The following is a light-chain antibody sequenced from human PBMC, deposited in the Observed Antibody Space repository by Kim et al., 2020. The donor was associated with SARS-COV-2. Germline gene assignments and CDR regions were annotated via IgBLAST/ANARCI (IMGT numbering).Light chain of an antibody. CDR3: QQSYSTPFT. CDR1: QSISSY. J-gene: IGKJ3*01. Sequence: ASVGDRVTMTCRASQSISSYLNWYQQKPGKAPKLLIYAASSLQSGVPSRFSGSGSGTDFTLTISSLQPEDFATYYCQQSYSTPFTFDPGTKVDIK. CDR2: AAS. V-gene: IGKV1-39*01.